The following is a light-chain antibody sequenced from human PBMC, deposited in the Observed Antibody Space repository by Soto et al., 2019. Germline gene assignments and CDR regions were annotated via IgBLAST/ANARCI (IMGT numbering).Light chain of an antibody. CDR1: QSVSSD. CDR3: QQYNNWPPIIT. J-gene: IGKJ4*01. V-gene: IGKV3-15*01. CDR2: GAS. Sequence: EIVMTQSPATLSVSPGERATLSCRASQSVSSDLAWYHQKPGQAPRLLIYGASTRATGIPARFSGSGSGTEFTLSINSLQSEDFAVYYCQQYNNWPPIITFGGGTKVEIK.